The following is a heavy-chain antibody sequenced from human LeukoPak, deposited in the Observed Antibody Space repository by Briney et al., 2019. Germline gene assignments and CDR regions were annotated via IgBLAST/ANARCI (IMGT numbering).Heavy chain of an antibody. Sequence: ASVKVSCKASGYTFTSYGISWVRQAPGQGLEWMGWISAYNGNTNYAQKLQGRVTMTTDTSTSTAYMELRSLRSDDTAVYYCARGPNSHYYYYGMDVWGQGTTVNVSS. CDR1: GYTFTSYG. CDR3: ARGPNSHYYYYGMDV. J-gene: IGHJ6*02. V-gene: IGHV1-18*01. CDR2: ISAYNGNT. D-gene: IGHD4/OR15-4a*01.